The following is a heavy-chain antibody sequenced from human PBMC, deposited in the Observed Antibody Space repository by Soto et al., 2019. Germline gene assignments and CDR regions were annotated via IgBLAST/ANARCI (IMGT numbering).Heavy chain of an antibody. CDR1: GFTFSSYA. D-gene: IGHD1-7*01. CDR2: ISYDGSNK. J-gene: IGHJ6*02. CDR3: ARDRRQGWNYGPHHSYGMDV. V-gene: IGHV3-30-3*01. Sequence: QVQLVESGGGVVQPGRSLRLSCAASGFTFSSYAMHWVRQAPGKGLEWVAVISYDGSNKYYADSVKGRFTISRDNSKNTLYLQMNSLRAEDTAVYYCARDRRQGWNYGPHHSYGMDVWGQGTTVTVSS.